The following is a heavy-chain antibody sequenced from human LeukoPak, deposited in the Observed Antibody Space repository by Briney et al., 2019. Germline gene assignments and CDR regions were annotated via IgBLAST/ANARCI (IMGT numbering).Heavy chain of an antibody. D-gene: IGHD1-26*01. CDR2: INTNSGGT. V-gene: IGHV1-2*02. Sequence: ASVKVSCKTSGYTFTDYYIHWVRQAPGQGLEWMGWINTNSGGTNYAQKFQGRVTMTRDTSISTAYMDLSSLTSDDTAVYYCARNLVGPTDVDYWGQGTLVTVSP. CDR3: ARNLVGPTDVDY. J-gene: IGHJ4*02. CDR1: GYTFTDYY.